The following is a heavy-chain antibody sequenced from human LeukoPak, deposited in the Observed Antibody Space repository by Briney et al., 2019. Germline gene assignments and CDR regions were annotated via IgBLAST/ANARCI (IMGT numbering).Heavy chain of an antibody. CDR2: ISGGGTAI. J-gene: IGHJ6*03. D-gene: IGHD1-26*01. Sequence: GGSLRLSCAASGFTFRSYEMNWVRQAPGKGLEWVSYISGGGTAIYYADSVKGRFTISRDNSKNSLYLQMNSLRAEDTALYYCAKEGAKDGPATYQEGWLPPPGGLPTGLKYYYMDVWGKGTTVTVSS. CDR1: GFTFRSYE. CDR3: AKEGAKDGPATYQEGWLPPPGGLPTGLKYYYMDV. V-gene: IGHV3-48*03.